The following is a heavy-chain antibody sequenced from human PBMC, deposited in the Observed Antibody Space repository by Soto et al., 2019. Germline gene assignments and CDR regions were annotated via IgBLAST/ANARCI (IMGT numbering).Heavy chain of an antibody. J-gene: IGHJ5*02. CDR2: IFYSGST. D-gene: IGHD1-26*01. CDR1: GGSISNYY. Sequence: SETLSLTCTVSGGSISNYYWSWIRQPPGKGLEWIGCIFYSGSTNYSPSLRSRVTISVDTSKNQFSLELSSVTAADTAVYYCARDGKVSGSATHWFDPWGQGTLATVS. V-gene: IGHV4-59*01. CDR3: ARDGKVSGSATHWFDP.